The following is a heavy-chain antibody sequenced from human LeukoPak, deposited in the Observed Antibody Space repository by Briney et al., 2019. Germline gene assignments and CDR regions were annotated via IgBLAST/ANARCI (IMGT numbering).Heavy chain of an antibody. CDR1: GFTFSSYG. CDR3: AKDLRDITMIVVVSRGAMDV. V-gene: IGHV3-30*02. J-gene: IGHJ6*03. Sequence: GGSLRLSCAASGFTFSSYGMHWVRQAPGKGLEWVAFIRYEGSNKYYADSVKGRFTISRDNSKNTLYLQMNSLRAEDTAVYYCAKDLRDITMIVVVSRGAMDVWGKGTTVTVSS. CDR2: IRYEGSNK. D-gene: IGHD3-22*01.